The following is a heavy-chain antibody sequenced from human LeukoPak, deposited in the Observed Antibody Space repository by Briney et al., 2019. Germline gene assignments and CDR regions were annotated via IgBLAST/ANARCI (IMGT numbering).Heavy chain of an antibody. J-gene: IGHJ4*02. CDR1: GYSISSGYY. CDR2: IYHSGST. CDR3: ARLKVVADFDY. D-gene: IGHD2-15*01. V-gene: IGHV4-38-2*01. Sequence: PSETLSLTCAVSGYSISSGYYWGWIRQPPGKGLEWIGSIYHSGSTHYNPSLKSRVTISVDTSKNKFSLKLSSVTAADTAVYYCARLKVVADFDYWGQGTLVTVSS.